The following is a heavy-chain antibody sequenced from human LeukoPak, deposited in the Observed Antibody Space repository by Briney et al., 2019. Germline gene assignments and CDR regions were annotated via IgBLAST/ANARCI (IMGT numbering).Heavy chain of an antibody. V-gene: IGHV4-38-2*01. J-gene: IGHJ5*02. CDR2: IYHSGST. CDR1: GYSISSDYY. D-gene: IGHD2-15*01. CDR3: ARPRLNGVVAASGFDP. Sequence: SETLSLTCAVSGYSISSDYYWGWIRQPPGKGLEWIGSIYHSGSTYHNPSLNGRVTISVDTSKNQFSLKLSSVTAADTAVYYCARPRLNGVVAASGFDPWGQGTLVTVSS.